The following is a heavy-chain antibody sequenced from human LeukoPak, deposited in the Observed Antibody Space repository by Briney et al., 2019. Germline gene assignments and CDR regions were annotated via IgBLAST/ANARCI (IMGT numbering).Heavy chain of an antibody. Sequence: RTGGSLRLSCAASGFTFSSYAMSWVRQAPGKGLEWVSAISGSGGSTYYADSVKGRFTISRDNSKNTLYLQMNSLRAEDTAVYYCAKDQESGYCFFDYWDQGTLVTVSS. CDR2: ISGSGGST. J-gene: IGHJ4*02. CDR3: AKDQESGYCFFDY. CDR1: GFTFSSYA. V-gene: IGHV3-23*01. D-gene: IGHD3-3*01.